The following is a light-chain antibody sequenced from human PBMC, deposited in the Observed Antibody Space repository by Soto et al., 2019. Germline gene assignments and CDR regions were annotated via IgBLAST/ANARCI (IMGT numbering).Light chain of an antibody. CDR1: QSVSSSY. CDR3: QQYGSSPGT. V-gene: IGKV3-20*01. Sequence: EIVLTQSPGTLSVSPGERAALSCRASQSVSSSYLAWYQQKPGQAPRLLIYGASSRATGIPDRFSGSGSGTDFTLTISRLEPEDFAVYYCQQYGSSPGTFGQGTRWIS. CDR2: GAS. J-gene: IGKJ1*01.